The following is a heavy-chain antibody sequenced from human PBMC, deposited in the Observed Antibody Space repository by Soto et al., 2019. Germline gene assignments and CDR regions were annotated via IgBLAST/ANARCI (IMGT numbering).Heavy chain of an antibody. V-gene: IGHV4-4*07. CDR1: GGSISSYY. CDR3: ARGIAVAGTTQRRGRHAFDI. Sequence: QVQLQESGPGLVKPSETLSLTCTVSGGSISSYYWSWIRQPAGKGLEWIGRIYTSGSTNYNPSLKSRVTMSVDTSKNQFSLKLSSVTAADTAVYYCARGIAVAGTTQRRGRHAFDIWGQGTMVTVSS. D-gene: IGHD6-19*01. CDR2: IYTSGST. J-gene: IGHJ3*02.